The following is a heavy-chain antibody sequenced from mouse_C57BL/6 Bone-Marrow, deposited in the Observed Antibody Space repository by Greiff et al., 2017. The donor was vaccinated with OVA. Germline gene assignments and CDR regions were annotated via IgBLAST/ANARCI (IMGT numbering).Heavy chain of an antibody. D-gene: IGHD1-1*01. CDR1: GYTFTSYW. CDR2: IYPGSGST. V-gene: IGHV1-55*01. J-gene: IGHJ3*01. Sequence: QAQLQQPGAELVKPGASVKMSCKASGYTFTSYWITWVKQRPGQGLEWIGDIYPGSGSTNYNEKFKSKATLTVDTSSSTAYMQLSSLTSEDSAVYYCAREGYYGSSAWFAYGGQGTRVTVSA. CDR3: AREGYYGSSAWFAY.